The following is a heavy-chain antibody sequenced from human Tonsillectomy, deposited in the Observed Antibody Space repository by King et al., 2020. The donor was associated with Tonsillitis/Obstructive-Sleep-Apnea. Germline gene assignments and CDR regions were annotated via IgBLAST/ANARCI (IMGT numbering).Heavy chain of an antibody. CDR3: ARGFYYVSGSSYPEEIDY. V-gene: IGHV4-39*01. D-gene: IGHD3-10*01. Sequence: QLQESGPGLVKPSETLSLTCTVSGGSISSSSYYWGWIRQPPGKGLEWIGSIYYSGSTYYNPSLKSRATISVDTSKNQFSLKLSSVTAADTAVYYCARGFYYVSGSSYPEEIDYWGQGTLVTVSS. CDR2: IYYSGST. CDR1: GGSISSSSYY. J-gene: IGHJ4*02.